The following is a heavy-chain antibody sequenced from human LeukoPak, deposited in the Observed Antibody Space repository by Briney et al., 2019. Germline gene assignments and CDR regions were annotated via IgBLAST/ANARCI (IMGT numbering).Heavy chain of an antibody. Sequence: ASVKVSCKVSGYTLTELSMHWVRQAPGKGLEWMGGFDPEDGETIYAQKFQGRVTMTEVTSTDTAYMELSSLRSEDTAVYYCAMTDFWSGYVSGMDVWGQGTTVTVSS. CDR3: AMTDFWSGYVSGMDV. D-gene: IGHD3-3*01. CDR2: FDPEDGET. CDR1: GYTLTELS. V-gene: IGHV1-24*01. J-gene: IGHJ6*02.